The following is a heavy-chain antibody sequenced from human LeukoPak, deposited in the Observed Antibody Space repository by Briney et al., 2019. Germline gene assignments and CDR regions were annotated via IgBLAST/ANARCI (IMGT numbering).Heavy chain of an antibody. J-gene: IGHJ4*02. V-gene: IGHV3-66*01. Sequence: PGGSLRLSCAASGFTFSSYAMSWVSQAPGKGLEWVSVFYNGINTYYADSVKGRFTTSRDNSKNTLYLQMNSLRVEDTAVYFCARVGSGNTYGYGDYWGQGTLVTVSS. CDR3: ARVGSGNTYGYGDY. CDR1: GFTFSSYA. CDR2: FYNGINT. D-gene: IGHD5-18*01.